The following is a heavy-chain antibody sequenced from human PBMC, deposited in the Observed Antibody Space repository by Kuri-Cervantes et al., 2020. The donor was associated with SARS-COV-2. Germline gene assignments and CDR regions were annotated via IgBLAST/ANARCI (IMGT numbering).Heavy chain of an antibody. CDR1: GYSISSGYY. Sequence: ESLKISCTVSGYSISSGYYWGWIRQPPGKGLEWIGSIYHSGSTYYNPSLKSRVTISVDTSKNQFSLKLSSVTAADTAVYYCARGSYYDSSGYSDYWGQGTLVTVSS. CDR3: ARGSYYDSSGYSDY. V-gene: IGHV4-38-2*02. D-gene: IGHD3-22*01. CDR2: IYHSGST. J-gene: IGHJ4*02.